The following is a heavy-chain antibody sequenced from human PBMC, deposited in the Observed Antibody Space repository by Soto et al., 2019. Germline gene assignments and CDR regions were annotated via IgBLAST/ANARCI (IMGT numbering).Heavy chain of an antibody. CDR1: GYTFTSYA. D-gene: IGHD1-26*01. CDR2: INAGNGNT. V-gene: IGHV1-3*01. J-gene: IGHJ4*02. CDR3: ARRLSWELFLFDY. Sequence: ASVKVSCKASGYTFTSYAMHWVRQAPGQRLEWMGWINAGNGNTKYSQKFQGRVTITRDTSASTAYMELSSLRSEDTAVYYCARRLSWELFLFDYWGQGTLVTVSS.